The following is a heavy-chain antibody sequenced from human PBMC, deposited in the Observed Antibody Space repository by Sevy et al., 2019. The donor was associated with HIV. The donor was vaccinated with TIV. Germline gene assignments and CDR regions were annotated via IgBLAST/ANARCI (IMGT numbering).Heavy chain of an antibody. Sequence: GGSLRLSCAASGFTFSSYGMHWVRQAPGKGLEWVAVISYDGSNKYYADSVKGRFTISRDNSKNKLYLQMNSLRAEDTAVCYCAKDQSRYYGSGSYRYGMDVWGQGTTVTVSS. V-gene: IGHV3-30*18. D-gene: IGHD3-10*01. J-gene: IGHJ6*02. CDR2: ISYDGSNK. CDR3: AKDQSRYYGSGSYRYGMDV. CDR1: GFTFSSYG.